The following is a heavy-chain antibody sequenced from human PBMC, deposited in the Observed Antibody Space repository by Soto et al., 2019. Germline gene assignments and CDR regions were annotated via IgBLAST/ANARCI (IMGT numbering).Heavy chain of an antibody. CDR2: TSVYSGNT. V-gene: IGHV1-18*01. D-gene: IGHD1-7*01. J-gene: IGHJ6*03. CDR1: GYTFSSYG. Sequence: ASVKVSCKASGYTFSSYGISWVRQAPGQGLEWMGWTSVYSGNTNYAQKLQGRVTMTTDTSTSTAYMELRSLRSDDTAVYYCARVHLRDLELVYYYDYMDVWGKGTTVTGS. CDR3: ARVHLRDLELVYYYDYMDV.